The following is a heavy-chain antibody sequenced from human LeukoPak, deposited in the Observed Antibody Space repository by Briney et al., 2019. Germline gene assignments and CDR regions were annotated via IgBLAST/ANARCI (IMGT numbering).Heavy chain of an antibody. CDR1: GFTFSSYE. J-gene: IGHJ4*02. CDR2: ISSSGSTI. D-gene: IGHD3-22*01. Sequence: GGSLRLSCAASGFTFSSYEMNWVRQAPGKGLEWVSYISSSGSTIYYADSVKGRFTISRDNAKNSLYLQMNSLRAEDTAVYYCARAGYDSSGYYSGYFDYWGQGTLVTVSS. CDR3: ARAGYDSSGYYSGYFDY. V-gene: IGHV3-48*03.